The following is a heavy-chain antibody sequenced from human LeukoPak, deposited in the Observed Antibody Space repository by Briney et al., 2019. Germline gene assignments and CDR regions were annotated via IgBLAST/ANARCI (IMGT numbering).Heavy chain of an antibody. D-gene: IGHD5-18*01. J-gene: IGHJ4*02. CDR1: GFTFSGSA. V-gene: IGHV3-73*01. CDR3: TRLMGDMDTAMVRGVDY. CDR2: IRSKANSYAT. Sequence: PGGSLRLSCAASGFTFSGSAMHWVRQASGKGLEWVGRIRSKANSYATAYAASVKGRFTISRDDSKNTAYLQMNSLKTEDTAVYYCTRLMGDMDTAMVRGVDYRGQGTLVTVSS.